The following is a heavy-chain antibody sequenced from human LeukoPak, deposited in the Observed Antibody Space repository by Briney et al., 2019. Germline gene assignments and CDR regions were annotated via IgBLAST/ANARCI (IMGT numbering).Heavy chain of an antibody. Sequence: SETLSLTCTVSGGSISSYYWSWIRQPPGKGLEWIGYIYYSGSTYYNPSLKSRVTISVDTSRNHFSLKLTSVTAADTAVYYCARVGGGSTWYSADYWGQGTLVTVSS. V-gene: IGHV4-59*01. D-gene: IGHD6-13*01. CDR1: GGSISSYY. CDR3: ARVGGGSTWYSADY. CDR2: IYYSGST. J-gene: IGHJ4*02.